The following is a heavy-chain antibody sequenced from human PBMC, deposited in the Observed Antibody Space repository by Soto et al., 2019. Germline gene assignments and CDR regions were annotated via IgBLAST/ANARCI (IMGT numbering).Heavy chain of an antibody. V-gene: IGHV3-30*18. CDR3: AKDSGRGSADYYFDY. CDR2: LSSDGRDK. CDR1: GFTFSSDG. D-gene: IGHD3-10*01. J-gene: IGHJ4*02. Sequence: PGGSLRLSCAASGFTFSSDGMHWVRQAPGKGLEWVAVLSSDGRDKYYGDSVKGRFTISRDNSKNTLYLQMNSLRAEDTAVYYCAKDSGRGSADYYFDYWGQGTLVNVSS.